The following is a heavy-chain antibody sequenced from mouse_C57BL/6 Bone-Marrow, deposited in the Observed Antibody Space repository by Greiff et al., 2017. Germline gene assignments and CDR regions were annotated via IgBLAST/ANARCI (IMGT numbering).Heavy chain of an antibody. D-gene: IGHD2-1*01. CDR1: GFSFTSYG. V-gene: IGHV2-2*01. J-gene: IGHJ3*01. CDR2: IWSGGST. Sequence: QVQLQQSGPGLVQPSQSLSITCTVSGFSFTSYGVHWVRQSPGKGLEWLGVIWSGGSTDYNAAFISRLSISKDNPKRQVFFQMNSLQAADTAIYYCASYGNYACFAYWGQGTLVTVSA. CDR3: ASYGNYACFAY.